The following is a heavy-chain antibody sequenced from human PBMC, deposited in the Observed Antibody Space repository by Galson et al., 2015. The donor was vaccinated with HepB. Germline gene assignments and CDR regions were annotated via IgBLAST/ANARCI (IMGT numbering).Heavy chain of an antibody. V-gene: IGHV1-18*01. CDR1: GYTLSSYG. J-gene: IGHJ4*02. Sequence: SVKLSCKASGYTLSSYGISWVRQAPGQGLEWIAGISAYNGNTNYAQTVQGRFTITTDTSKSTLYMQLKSLRSDDTAVYYCAKESIARVADFDYWGQGTLVTVSS. CDR3: AKESIARVADFDY. CDR2: ISAYNGNT. D-gene: IGHD3-10*01.